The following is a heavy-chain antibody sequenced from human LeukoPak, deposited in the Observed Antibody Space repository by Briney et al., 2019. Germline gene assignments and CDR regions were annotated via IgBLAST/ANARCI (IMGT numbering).Heavy chain of an antibody. V-gene: IGHV4-31*03. D-gene: IGHD6-19*01. CDR1: GGSISSDGYY. CDR2: IYYSGST. Sequence: SETLSLTCTVSGGSISSDGYYWSWIRQHPGKGLEWIGYIYYSGSTYYNPSLKSRVTISVDTSKNQFSLRLSSVTAADTAVYYCARQGIENSSGWYGTNYRLAFDIWGQGTMVTVSS. J-gene: IGHJ3*02. CDR3: ARQGIENSSGWYGTNYRLAFDI.